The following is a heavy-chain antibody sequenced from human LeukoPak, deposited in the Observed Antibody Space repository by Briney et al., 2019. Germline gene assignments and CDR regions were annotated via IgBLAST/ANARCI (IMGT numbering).Heavy chain of an antibody. J-gene: IGHJ4*02. CDR1: GFTVRSLY. Sequence: GGPLRLSCAASGFTVRSLYMSWVRQAPGKGLEWVSTIYSGGSTSYGDAVKGRFIISRDNSKNTLHLQMNTLRAEDSAVYYCARGLTVAGTSDYFADWGQGTLVTVSS. D-gene: IGHD6-19*01. V-gene: IGHV3-66*01. CDR3: ARGLTVAGTSDYFAD. CDR2: IYSGGST.